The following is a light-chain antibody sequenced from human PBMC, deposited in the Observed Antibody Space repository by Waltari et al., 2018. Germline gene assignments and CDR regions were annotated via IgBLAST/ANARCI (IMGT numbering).Light chain of an antibody. Sequence: QSVLIQPPSASATPGQRVTISCSGSSSNIGRNYQCWYQQLPGAAPKLLLFRDNQRPSGVPDRFSASKFGTSASLAISGLRSEDEADYVCSTWDDSLSAWVFGGGTKLTVL. V-gene: IGLV1-47*01. CDR3: STWDDSLSAWV. CDR2: RDN. J-gene: IGLJ3*02. CDR1: SSNIGRNY.